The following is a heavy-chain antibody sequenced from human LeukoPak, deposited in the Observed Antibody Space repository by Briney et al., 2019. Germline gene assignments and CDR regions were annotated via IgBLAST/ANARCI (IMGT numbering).Heavy chain of an antibody. CDR3: ARGRCGGDCYLNWFDP. V-gene: IGHV4-59*01. D-gene: IGHD2-21*02. J-gene: IGHJ5*02. CDR1: GGSISPYY. CDR2: IYYSGST. Sequence: PSETLSLTCTVSGGSISPYYWSWIRQPPGKGLEWIGYIYYSGSTKYNTSLKSRVTMSVDTSKNQLSLKLNSVTAADTAVYYCARGRCGGDCYLNWFDPWGQGTLVTVSS.